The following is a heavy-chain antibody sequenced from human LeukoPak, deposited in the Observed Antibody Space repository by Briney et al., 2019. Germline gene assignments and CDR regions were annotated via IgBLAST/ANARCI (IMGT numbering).Heavy chain of an antibody. CDR3: ARVDGGDYDFWSGYWAPYYFDY. CDR2: ISAYNGNT. J-gene: IGHJ4*02. CDR1: GYTFTSYG. D-gene: IGHD3-3*01. V-gene: IGHV1-18*01. Sequence: ASVKVSCKASGYTFTSYGISWVRQAPGQGLEWMGWISAYNGNTNYAQKLQGRVTMTTDTSTSTAYTELRSLRSDDTAVYYCARVDGGDYDFWSGYWAPYYFDYWGQGTLVTVSS.